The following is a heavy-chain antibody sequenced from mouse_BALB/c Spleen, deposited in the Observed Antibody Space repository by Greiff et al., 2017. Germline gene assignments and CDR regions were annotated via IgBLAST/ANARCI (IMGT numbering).Heavy chain of an antibody. D-gene: IGHD2-14*01. CDR2: ILPGSGST. Sequence: QVQLQQSGAELMKPGASVKISCKATGYTFSSYWIEWVKQRPGHGLEWIGEILPGSGSTNYNEKFKGKATFTADTSSNTAYMQLSSLTSEDSAVYYCARAWDYRYDSWFAYWGQGTLVTVSA. CDR3: ARAWDYRYDSWFAY. CDR1: GYTFSSYW. J-gene: IGHJ3*01. V-gene: IGHV1-9*01.